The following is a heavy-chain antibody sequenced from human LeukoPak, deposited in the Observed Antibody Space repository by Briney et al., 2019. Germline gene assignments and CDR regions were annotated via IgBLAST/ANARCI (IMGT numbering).Heavy chain of an antibody. CDR1: GSSFNTYY. D-gene: IGHD4-17*01. CDR2: IHTSGSA. Sequence: SETLSLTCSVSGSSFNTYYWSWIRRPAGKALEWIGRIHTSGSADYSPSLQSRVTISVDMSKKEFSLKLTSVTAADTAVYYCARDIVYLIDEDYGWGQGILVTVSS. J-gene: IGHJ4*02. CDR3: ARDIVYLIDEDYG. V-gene: IGHV4-4*07.